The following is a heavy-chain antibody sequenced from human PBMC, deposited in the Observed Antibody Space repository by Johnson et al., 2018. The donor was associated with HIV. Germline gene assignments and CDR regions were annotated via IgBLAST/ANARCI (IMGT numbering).Heavy chain of an antibody. J-gene: IGHJ3*02. CDR1: GFMFDDYA. Sequence: VQLVESGGGLVQPGRSLRLSCAASGFMFDDYAMHWVRQAPGKGLEWVSGISWNSVTIGYADSVKGRFTISRDNAKNSLYLQMNSLRAEDTAVYYCARDLPDSGWFSYDAFDIWGQGTMVTVSS. CDR2: ISWNSVTI. CDR3: ARDLPDSGWFSYDAFDI. D-gene: IGHD6-19*01. V-gene: IGHV3-9*01.